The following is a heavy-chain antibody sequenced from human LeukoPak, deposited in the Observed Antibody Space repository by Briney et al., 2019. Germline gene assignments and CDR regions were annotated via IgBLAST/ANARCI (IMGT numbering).Heavy chain of an antibody. CDR3: AREGDGIVGVHETD. J-gene: IGHJ4*02. CDR2: IIPIFGTA. CDR1: GGTFSSYA. V-gene: IGHV1-69*13. D-gene: IGHD1-26*01. Sequence: ASVNVSCKASGGTFSSYAISWVRQAPGQGLEWMGGIIPIFGTANYAQKFQGRVTITADESTSTAYMELSSLRSEDTAVYYCAREGDGIVGVHETDWGQGTLVTVSS.